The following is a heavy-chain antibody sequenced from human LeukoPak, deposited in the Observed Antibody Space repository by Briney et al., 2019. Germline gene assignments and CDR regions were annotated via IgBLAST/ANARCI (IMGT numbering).Heavy chain of an antibody. V-gene: IGHV3-9*01. CDR1: GFTFSSYW. CDR3: AKVVVAATPGYYYYGMDV. CDR2: ISWNSGSI. Sequence: GGSLRLSCAASGFTFSSYWKSWVRQAPGKGLEWVSGISWNSGSIGYADSVKGRFTISRDNAKNSLYLQMNSLRAEDTALYYCAKVVVAATPGYYYYGMDVWGQGTTVTVSS. J-gene: IGHJ6*02. D-gene: IGHD2-15*01.